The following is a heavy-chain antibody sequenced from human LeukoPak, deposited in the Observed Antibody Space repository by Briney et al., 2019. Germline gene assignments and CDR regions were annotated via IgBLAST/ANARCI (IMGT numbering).Heavy chain of an antibody. V-gene: IGHV1-18*01. CDR1: GYTFTSYG. CDR3: ASGPTIFGVVTPYNWFDP. Sequence: ASVKVSCKASGYTFTSYGISWVRQAPGQGLEWMGWISAYNGNTNYAQKFQGRVTITADESTSTAYMELSSLRSEDTAVYYCASGPTIFGVVTPYNWFDPWGQGTLVTVSS. D-gene: IGHD3-3*01. CDR2: ISAYNGNT. J-gene: IGHJ5*02.